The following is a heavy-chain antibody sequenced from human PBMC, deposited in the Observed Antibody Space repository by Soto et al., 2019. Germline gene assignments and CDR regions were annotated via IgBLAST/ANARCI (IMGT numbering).Heavy chain of an antibody. Sequence: ASVKVSCKASGYTFTSYGISWVRQAPGQGLEWMGGIIAINGTANYAQKIQGRVTMTTDKSTSTAYMELSSLRSEDTAVYYCARVGYQLLTGTWTYEIDSWGQDDVVTISA. J-gene: IGHJ1*01. V-gene: IGHV1-18*01. CDR1: GYTFTSYG. D-gene: IGHD2-2*01. CDR2: IIAINGTA. CDR3: ARVGYQLLTGTWTYEIDS.